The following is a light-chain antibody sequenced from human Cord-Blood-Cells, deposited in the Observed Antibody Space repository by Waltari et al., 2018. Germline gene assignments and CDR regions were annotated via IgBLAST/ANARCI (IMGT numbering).Light chain of an antibody. Sequence: EIQMTQSPSSLSHSVGDRVTITCWTSQSISSYLNWYQQKPGKAPKLLIYAASNLQSGVTSRFSVSGSGTDFTLTISSLQPEDFATYYCQQSYSTPYTFGQGTKLEIK. CDR1: QSISSY. CDR3: QQSYSTPYT. J-gene: IGKJ2*01. V-gene: IGKV1-39*01. CDR2: AAS.